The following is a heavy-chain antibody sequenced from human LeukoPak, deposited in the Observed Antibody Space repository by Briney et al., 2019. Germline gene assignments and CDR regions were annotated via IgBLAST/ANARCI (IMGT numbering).Heavy chain of an antibody. J-gene: IGHJ4*02. CDR1: GFTFSSYA. CDR3: ALHDFWSGYAVDY. CDR2: ISGSGGST. D-gene: IGHD3-3*01. Sequence: GGSLRLSCAASGFTFSSYAMGWVRLAPGKGLEWVSAISGSGGSTYYADSVKGRFTISRDNSKNTLYLQMNSLRAEDTAVYYCALHDFWSGYAVDYWGQGTLVTVSS. V-gene: IGHV3-23*01.